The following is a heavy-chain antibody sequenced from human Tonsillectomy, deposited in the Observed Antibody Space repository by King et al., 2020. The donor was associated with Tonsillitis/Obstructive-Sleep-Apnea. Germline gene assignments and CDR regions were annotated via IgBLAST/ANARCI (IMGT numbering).Heavy chain of an antibody. CDR3: AREPWDSSCFYLDY. V-gene: IGHV4-30-2*01. Sequence: LQLQESGSGLVKPSQTLSLTCAVSGGSISSGGYSWSWIRQPPGKGLEWIGYIYHSGSTYYNPSLKSRVTISVDRSKNQYSLKLSSVTAADTAVYYCAREPWDSSCFYLDYWGQGTLVTVSS. D-gene: IGHD3-22*01. CDR1: GGSISSGGYS. J-gene: IGHJ4*02. CDR2: IYHSGST.